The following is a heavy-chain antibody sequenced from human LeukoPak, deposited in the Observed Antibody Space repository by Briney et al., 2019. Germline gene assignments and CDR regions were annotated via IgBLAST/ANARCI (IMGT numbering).Heavy chain of an antibody. V-gene: IGHV4-38-2*01. CDR1: GYSISSGYY. J-gene: IGHJ3*02. CDR2: IYHSGST. CDR3: ARPGGYAFDI. D-gene: IGHD3-10*01. Sequence: SETLSLTCAVSGYSISSGYYWGWIRQPPGKGLEWIGSIYHSGSTHYNPSLKSRVTISVDTSKNQFSLKLSSVTAADTAVYYCARPGGYAFDIWGQGTMVTVSS.